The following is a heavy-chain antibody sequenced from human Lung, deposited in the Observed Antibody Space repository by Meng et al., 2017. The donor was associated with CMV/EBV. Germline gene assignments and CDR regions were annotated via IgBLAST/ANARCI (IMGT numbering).Heavy chain of an antibody. CDR2: IHYSGST. CDR3: ARGHTNSGSFVGYYAMDV. D-gene: IGHD1-26*01. V-gene: IGHV4-59*01. J-gene: IGHJ6*01. Sequence: SETLSLXCTVSGASISSYYWSWIRQPPGRGLEWIGNIHYSGSTNYNPSLKGRVTMSVATSEDQFSLRLNSVTAADTAVYYCARGHTNSGSFVGYYAMDVWGQRATVTVSS. CDR1: GASISSYY.